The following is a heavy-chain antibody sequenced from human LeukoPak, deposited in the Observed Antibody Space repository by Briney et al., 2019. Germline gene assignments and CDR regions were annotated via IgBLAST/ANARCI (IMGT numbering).Heavy chain of an antibody. CDR1: GFIFDTYG. D-gene: IGHD1-1*01. CDR3: AKGKAIGTITYGLDV. Sequence: GRSLRLSCAASGFIFDTYGMLWVRQAPGKGLEWVAVIAYDGSNQYHADSVKGRFTISRDNSKNTLYLQMNSLRGEVTAVYYCAKGKAIGTITYGLDVWGQGTTVTVSS. CDR2: IAYDGSNQ. J-gene: IGHJ6*02. V-gene: IGHV3-30*18.